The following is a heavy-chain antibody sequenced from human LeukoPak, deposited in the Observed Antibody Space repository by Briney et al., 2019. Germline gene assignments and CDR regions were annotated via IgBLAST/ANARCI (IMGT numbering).Heavy chain of an antibody. V-gene: IGHV3-11*01. CDR2: ISSSGTSI. J-gene: IGHJ1*01. Sequence: GGSLRLSCGGSGFTFSDYYMNWIRQAPGKGLEWVSYISSSGTSIHQSDSVKGRFTISRDNAKNSLYLQMNSLRAEDTAVYYCATASAITSPGTFQHWGQGTLVTVSS. D-gene: IGHD1-1*01. CDR1: GFTFSDYY. CDR3: ATASAITSPGTFQH.